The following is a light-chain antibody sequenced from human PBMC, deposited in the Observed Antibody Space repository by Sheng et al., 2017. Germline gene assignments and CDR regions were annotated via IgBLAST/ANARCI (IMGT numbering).Light chain of an antibody. Sequence: DIQMTQSPSSLSASVGDRVTITCQASQDISNYLNWYQQKPGKAPKLLIYDASNLETGVPSRFSGSGSGTDFTFTISSLQPEDIATYYVGFTFGPGTKVDIK. V-gene: IGKV1-33*01. CDR2: DAS. J-gene: IGKJ3*01. CDR3: GFT. CDR1: QDISNY.